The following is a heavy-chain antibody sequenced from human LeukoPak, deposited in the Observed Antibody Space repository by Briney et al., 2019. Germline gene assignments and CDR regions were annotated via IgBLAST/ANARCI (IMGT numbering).Heavy chain of an antibody. Sequence: GASVKVSCKASGYTFTGYYMHWVRQAPGQGLEWMGWINPNSGGTNYAQKFQGRVTMTRDTSISTAYMELSRLRSDDTAVYYCARVAEYCGGDCSFDYWGQGTLVTVSS. V-gene: IGHV1-2*02. D-gene: IGHD2-21*02. CDR1: GYTFTGYY. CDR3: ARVAEYCGGDCSFDY. J-gene: IGHJ4*02. CDR2: INPNSGGT.